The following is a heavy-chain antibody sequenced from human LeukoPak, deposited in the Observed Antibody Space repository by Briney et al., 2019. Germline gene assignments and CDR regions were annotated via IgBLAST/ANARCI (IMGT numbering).Heavy chain of an antibody. J-gene: IGHJ4*02. CDR1: GFTFSSYA. V-gene: IGHV3-23*01. D-gene: IGHD3-16*02. CDR2: ISGSGGST. CDR3: AGQKRGTYRPYYFDY. Sequence: GGSLRLSCAASGFTFSSYAMSWVRQAPGKGPEWVSIISGSGGSTYYADSVKSRFTISRDNSKNTLYLQMNSLRDEDTAVYYCAGQKRGTYRPYYFDYWGQGTLVSVSS.